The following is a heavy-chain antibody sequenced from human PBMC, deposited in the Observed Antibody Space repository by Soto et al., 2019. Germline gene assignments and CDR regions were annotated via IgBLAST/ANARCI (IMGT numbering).Heavy chain of an antibody. V-gene: IGHV3-13*04. D-gene: IGHD4-17*01. CDR1: GFTFSSYD. CDR3: ARGGTVTDYYGMDV. J-gene: IGHJ6*02. Sequence: EVQLVESGGGLVQPGGSLRLSCAASGFTFSSYDMHWVRQATGKGLEWVSAIGTAGDTYYPGSVKGRFTISRENAKNSLYLQMNSLRAGDTAVYYCARGGTVTDYYGMDVWGQGTTVTVSS. CDR2: IGTAGDT.